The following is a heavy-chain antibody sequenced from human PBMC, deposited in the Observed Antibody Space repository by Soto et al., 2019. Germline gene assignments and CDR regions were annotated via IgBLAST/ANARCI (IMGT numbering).Heavy chain of an antibody. Sequence: EVQLLESGGGLVQPGGSLRLSCAASGFTFSSYAVSWVRQAPGKGLEWVSSITSSGGSTYYADSVKGRFTISRDNSKNTLFLLMNSLRAEDTAVYYCAKRKYYDRSALCDSWGQGTLVTVSS. D-gene: IGHD3-22*01. CDR1: GFTFSSYA. J-gene: IGHJ4*02. CDR2: ITSSGGST. CDR3: AKRKYYDRSALCDS. V-gene: IGHV3-23*01.